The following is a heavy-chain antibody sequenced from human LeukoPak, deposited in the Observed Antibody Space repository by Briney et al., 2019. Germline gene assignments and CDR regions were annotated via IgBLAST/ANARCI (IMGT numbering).Heavy chain of an antibody. J-gene: IGHJ4*02. CDR2: INHSGST. Sequence: PSETLSLTCAVYGGSFSCYYWSWIRQPPGKGLEWIGEINHSGSTNYNPSLKSRVTISVDTSKNQFSLKLSSVTAADTAVYYCARGRGIAARPGLFDYWGKGTLVTVSS. CDR1: GGSFSCYY. D-gene: IGHD6-6*01. CDR3: ARGRGIAARPGLFDY. V-gene: IGHV4-34*01.